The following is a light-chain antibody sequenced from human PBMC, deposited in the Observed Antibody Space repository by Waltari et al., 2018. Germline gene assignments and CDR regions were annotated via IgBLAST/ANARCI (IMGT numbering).Light chain of an antibody. CDR3: RHYLRVPVT. Sequence: EIVLTQSPGTLSLSPGESATLSCRTSQRVTRALAWYQQKPGQAPRLLIYGASNRATGIPDRSSGSGSGTDFSLTISSLETEDLAVYDGRHYLRVPVTFGQGTKVAVK. CDR2: GAS. V-gene: IGKV3-20*01. CDR1: QRVTRA. J-gene: IGKJ1*01.